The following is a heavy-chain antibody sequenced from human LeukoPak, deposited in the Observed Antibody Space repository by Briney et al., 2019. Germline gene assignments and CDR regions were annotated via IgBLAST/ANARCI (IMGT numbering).Heavy chain of an antibody. D-gene: IGHD3-22*01. J-gene: IGHJ4*02. Sequence: ASVKVSCKASGYTFTSYDINWVRQATGQGLEWMGWMNPNSGNTGYAQKFQGRVTMTRNTSISTAYMELSSLRSEDTAVYYCARGNRYDSSGYYYKRYDYWGQGTLVTVSS. CDR1: GYTFTSYD. CDR3: ARGNRYDSSGYYYKRYDY. V-gene: IGHV1-8*01. CDR2: MNPNSGNT.